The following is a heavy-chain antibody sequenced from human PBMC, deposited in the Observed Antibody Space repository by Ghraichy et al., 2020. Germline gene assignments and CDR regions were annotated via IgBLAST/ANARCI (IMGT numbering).Heavy chain of an antibody. CDR2: MNPNSGNT. J-gene: IGHJ5*02. D-gene: IGHD6-6*01. Sequence: ASVKVSCKASGYTFTSYDINWVRQATGQGLEWMGWMNPNSGNTGYAQKFQGRVTMTRNTSISTAYMELSSLRSEDTAVYYCAREDMGSIAARPGWFDPWGQGTLVTVSS. V-gene: IGHV1-8*01. CDR1: GYTFTSYD. CDR3: AREDMGSIAARPGWFDP.